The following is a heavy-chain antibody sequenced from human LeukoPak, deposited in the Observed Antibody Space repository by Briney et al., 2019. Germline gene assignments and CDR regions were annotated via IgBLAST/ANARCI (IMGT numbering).Heavy chain of an antibody. CDR2: ISSSDTAR. J-gene: IGHJ4*02. CDR1: GFTFSNSE. V-gene: IGHV3-48*03. D-gene: IGHD5-18*01. Sequence: PGGSLRLSCAASGFTFSNSEINWVRQAPGKGLEWVSYISSSDTARYYADSVKGRFTISRDNAKNVVYLRMNSLRVEDTAVYYCVRDEEGYSYGYGYWGQGTLVTVSS. CDR3: VRDEEGYSYGYGY.